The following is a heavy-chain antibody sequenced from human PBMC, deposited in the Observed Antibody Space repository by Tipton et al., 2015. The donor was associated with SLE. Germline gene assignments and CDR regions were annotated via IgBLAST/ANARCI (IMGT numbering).Heavy chain of an antibody. Sequence: TLSLTCTVSGGSISSHYWSWIRQPPGKGLEWIGEINHSGSTNYNPSLKSRVTISVDTSKNQFSLKLSSVTAADTAVYYCARGEMATIGDYFDYWGQGTLVTVSS. CDR2: INHSGST. J-gene: IGHJ4*01. D-gene: IGHD5-24*01. V-gene: IGHV4-59*11. CDR1: GGSISSHY. CDR3: ARGEMATIGDYFDY.